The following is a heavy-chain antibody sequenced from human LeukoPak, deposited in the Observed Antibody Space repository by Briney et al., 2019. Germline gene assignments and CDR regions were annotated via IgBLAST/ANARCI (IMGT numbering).Heavy chain of an antibody. CDR2: IKEDGSEK. V-gene: IGHV3-7*03. D-gene: IGHD3-10*01. CDR1: GFTFSTYW. CDR3: VRLPTGSGREAFDI. J-gene: IGHJ3*02. Sequence: GGSLRLSCAASGFTFSTYWMSWVRQAPGKGLEWVANIKEDGSEKYYVGSLKGRFTISRDNAKNSLYLQMNSLRAEDTAVYYCVRLPTGSGREAFDIWGQGTMVTVSS.